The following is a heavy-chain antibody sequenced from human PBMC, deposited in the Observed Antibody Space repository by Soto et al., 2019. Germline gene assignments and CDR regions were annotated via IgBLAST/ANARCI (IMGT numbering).Heavy chain of an antibody. CDR3: AREVGGHAGLQGRFDY. D-gene: IGHD3-3*01. CDR2: IWYDGSDT. V-gene: IGHV3-33*01. Sequence: QVQLVESGGGVVQPGRSLRLSCAASGFTFSSYGMHWVRQAPGKGLEWVAMIWYDGSDTSYADSVKGRFTTSRDNSKKXLYLQMHSPRAEDTAVYYCAREVGGHAGLQGRFDYWGQGTLVTVSS. J-gene: IGHJ4*02. CDR1: GFTFSSYG.